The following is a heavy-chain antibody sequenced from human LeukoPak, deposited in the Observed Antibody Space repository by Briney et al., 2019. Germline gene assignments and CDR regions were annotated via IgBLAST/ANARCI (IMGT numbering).Heavy chain of an antibody. CDR3: AKEITIFGVVDGT. V-gene: IGHV3-30*02. Sequence: PGGSLRLSCAASGFTFSSYGMHWVRQAPGKGLEWVAFIRYDGSNKYYADSVKGRFTISRDNSKNTLYLQVNSLRAEDTAVYYCAKEITIFGVVDGTWGQGTLVTVSS. CDR1: GFTFSSYG. CDR2: IRYDGSNK. J-gene: IGHJ5*02. D-gene: IGHD3-3*01.